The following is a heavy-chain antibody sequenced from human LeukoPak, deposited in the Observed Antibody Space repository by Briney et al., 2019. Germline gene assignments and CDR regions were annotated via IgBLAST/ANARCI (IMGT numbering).Heavy chain of an antibody. J-gene: IGHJ6*02. D-gene: IGHD6-19*01. Sequence: GGSLRLSCAASGFTFDDYAMHWVRQAPGKGLEWVSGISWNSGSIGYVDSVKGRFTISRDNAKNSLYLQMNSLRAEDTAVYYCARGPSSGWYGWPQYYYYGMDVWGQGTTVTVSS. CDR2: ISWNSGSI. V-gene: IGHV3-9*01. CDR3: ARGPSSGWYGWPQYYYYGMDV. CDR1: GFTFDDYA.